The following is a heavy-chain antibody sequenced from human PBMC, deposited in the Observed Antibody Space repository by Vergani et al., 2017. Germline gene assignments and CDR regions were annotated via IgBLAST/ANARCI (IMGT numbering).Heavy chain of an antibody. CDR1: GVTFSNYV. CDR2: ISGSDGNT. CDR3: ASQRSAAAGRALDY. J-gene: IGHJ4*02. D-gene: IGHD6-13*01. Sequence: EVQLLESGGGLVQPGGSLTLSCAASGVTFSNYVMTWVRQAPGKGLEWVSTISGSDGNTYYAESVKGRFTISRDNSENTLYLQMNSLRVEDAAVYYCASQRSAAAGRALDYWGQGTLVTVSS. V-gene: IGHV3-23*01.